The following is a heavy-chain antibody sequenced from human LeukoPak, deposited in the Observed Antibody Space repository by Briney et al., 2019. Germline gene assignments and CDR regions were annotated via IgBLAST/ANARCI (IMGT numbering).Heavy chain of an antibody. CDR3: ARHYYDSSGYLRSFDH. CDR2: IYNSGST. Sequence: SETPSLTCIVSGTSISGYYWSWIRRPPGKGLEWIGYIYNSGSTNYNPSLKSRVTMSTDTSKKQISLKLSSVTAADTAVYYCARHYYDSSGYLRSFDHWGQGTLVTISS. CDR1: GTSISGYY. J-gene: IGHJ4*02. D-gene: IGHD3-22*01. V-gene: IGHV4-59*08.